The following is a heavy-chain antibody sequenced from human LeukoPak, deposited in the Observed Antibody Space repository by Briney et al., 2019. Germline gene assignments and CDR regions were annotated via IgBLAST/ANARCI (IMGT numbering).Heavy chain of an antibody. CDR2: IKSDGST. CDR3: ARAPSDTAGYSPEYFRH. J-gene: IGHJ1*01. D-gene: IGHD3-9*01. V-gene: IGHV3-74*01. Sequence: GGSLRLSCAASGFTFSSYWMHWGRQAPGKGLVWVSRIKSDGSTNYADSVKGRFTISRDNPKNKLSLQMNSLRAEDTAVYYCARAPSDTAGYSPEYFRHWGQGTLVTVSS. CDR1: GFTFSSYW.